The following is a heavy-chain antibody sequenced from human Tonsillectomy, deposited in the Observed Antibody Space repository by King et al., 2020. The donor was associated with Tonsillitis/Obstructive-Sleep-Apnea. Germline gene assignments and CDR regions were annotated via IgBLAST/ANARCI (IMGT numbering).Heavy chain of an antibody. J-gene: IGHJ5*02. CDR1: GYSFANNW. V-gene: IGHV5-51*06. Sequence: QLVQSAAEVKKPGESLKISCKASGYSFANNWIAWVRQMPGRGLELMGIIWPGDSDTRYSPSFQGQVSISADKSISTAYLQWSSLEASDTGMYYCAKTSGPGPGYNWFDPWGQGTLVTVSS. CDR3: AKTSGPGPGYNWFDP. D-gene: IGHD3-10*01. CDR2: IWPGDSDT.